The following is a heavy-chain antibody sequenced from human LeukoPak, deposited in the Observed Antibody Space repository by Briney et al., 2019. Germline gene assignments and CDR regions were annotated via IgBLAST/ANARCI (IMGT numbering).Heavy chain of an antibody. V-gene: IGHV1-24*01. Sequence: APVKVSCKVSGYTLTKLSMHWRGQAPGKGGEGRGGFDDEDGETIYAQKFQGRVTITEHTSTDTAYIELSSLRSADTAVYYCATSGRYYDILTGHNWFDPWGQGALVTVSS. J-gene: IGHJ5*02. D-gene: IGHD3-9*01. CDR2: FDDEDGET. CDR3: ATSGRYYDILTGHNWFDP. CDR1: GYTLTKLS.